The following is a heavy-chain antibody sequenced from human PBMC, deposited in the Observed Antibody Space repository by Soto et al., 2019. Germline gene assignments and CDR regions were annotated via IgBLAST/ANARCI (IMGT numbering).Heavy chain of an antibody. Sequence: SVKVSCKASRVAFSKFIVTWVRQAPGLGLEWVGGIIPIFGTADYAQKFQGRVTITADESTSTSYMEVNNLRSEDTAVYYCAKVRYSSPMGYYYGMDVWGQGTTVTVSS. D-gene: IGHD6-19*01. CDR1: RVAFSKFI. J-gene: IGHJ6*02. CDR3: AKVRYSSPMGYYYGMDV. V-gene: IGHV1-69*13. CDR2: IIPIFGTA.